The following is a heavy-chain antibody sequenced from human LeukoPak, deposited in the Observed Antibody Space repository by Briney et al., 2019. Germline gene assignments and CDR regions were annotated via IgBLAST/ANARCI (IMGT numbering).Heavy chain of an antibody. CDR3: ARERDSGSYRDDY. CDR1: GFTFSSHW. CDR2: INIDGSTT. J-gene: IGHJ4*02. Sequence: GGSLTLSCAASGFTFSSHWMHWVRQAPGKGLVWVSRINIDGSTTTYADSVKGRFTISRDNANNTLYLQMNSLRAEDTAVYYWARERDSGSYRDDYWGQGTLVTVSS. V-gene: IGHV3-74*01. D-gene: IGHD1-26*01.